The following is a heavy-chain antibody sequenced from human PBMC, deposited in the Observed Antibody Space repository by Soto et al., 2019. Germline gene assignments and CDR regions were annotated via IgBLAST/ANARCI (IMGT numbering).Heavy chain of an antibody. CDR2: IKSKIDGGTT. J-gene: IGHJ4*01. Sequence: GGSLRLSCEASGFSFNNAWMSWIRQAPGKGLEWVGRIKSKIDGGTTDYAAPVKGRFTISRDDSKNTLYLQMNSLKTEDTAVYYCSFQESTTVTTFEYWGHGTLVTVSS. CDR1: GFSFNNAW. CDR3: SFQESTTVTTFEY. D-gene: IGHD4-17*01. V-gene: IGHV3-15*01.